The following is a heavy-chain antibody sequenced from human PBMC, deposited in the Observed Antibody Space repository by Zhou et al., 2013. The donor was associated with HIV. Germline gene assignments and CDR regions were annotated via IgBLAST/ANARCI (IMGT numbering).Heavy chain of an antibody. D-gene: IGHD1-26*01. J-gene: IGHJ6*02. V-gene: IGHV1-18*01. CDR3: ARDPVGDGYKSYYYYGMDV. Sequence: QLVQSGAEVKKPGASVKVSCKASGYTFSSYYMNWVRQVPGQGLEWMGWISAYSGNTKYEQEFQGRVTMTTDTSTSTAYMLLRSLRSDDTAVYYCARDPVGDGYKSYYYYGMDVWGQGTTVTVSS. CDR1: GYTFSSYY. CDR2: ISAYSGNT.